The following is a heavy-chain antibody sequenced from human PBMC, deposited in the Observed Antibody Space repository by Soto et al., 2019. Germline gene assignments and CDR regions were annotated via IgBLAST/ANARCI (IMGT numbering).Heavy chain of an antibody. CDR3: ARDPTAVTSRFDP. CDR2: IWFDGSNK. Sequence: GGSLRLSCAASGFTFSSYGMHWVRQAPGKGLEWVAVIWFDGSNKFYADSVKGRFTISRDNSKNTVSLQMNSLRDEDSVVYYCARDPTAVTSRFDPWGQGTLVTVSS. V-gene: IGHV3-33*01. CDR1: GFTFSSYG. J-gene: IGHJ5*02. D-gene: IGHD4-4*01.